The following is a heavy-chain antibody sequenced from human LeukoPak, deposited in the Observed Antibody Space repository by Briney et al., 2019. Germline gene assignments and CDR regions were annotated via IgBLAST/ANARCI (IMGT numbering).Heavy chain of an antibody. J-gene: IGHJ6*03. D-gene: IGHD6-13*01. V-gene: IGHV1-69*13. CDR1: GGTFSSYA. CDR3: ARAMASIAAAGTNYYYYMDV. CDR2: IIPIFGTA. Sequence: ASVKVSCKASGGTFSSYAISWVRQAPGQGLEWMGGIIPIFGTANYAQKFQGRVTITADESTSTAYMELSSLRSEDTAVYYCARAMASIAAAGTNYYYYMDVWGKGTTVTASS.